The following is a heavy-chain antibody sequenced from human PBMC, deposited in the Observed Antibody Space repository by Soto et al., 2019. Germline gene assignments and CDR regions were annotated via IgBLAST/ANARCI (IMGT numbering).Heavy chain of an antibody. J-gene: IGHJ6*02. D-gene: IGHD3-10*02. CDR3: ARDCSNDICRYYDGMDV. CDR2: ISGYNGNT. CDR1: GYSFTTYG. V-gene: IGHV1-18*01. Sequence: QVQLVQSGVEVKKPGASVKVSCKASGYSFTTYGIAWVRLAPGQGLEWMGWISGYNGNTKYAQKFQGRVTLTTDTPTSTADMELRSLRSDDTAVYYCARDCSNDICRYYDGMDVWGQGTTVTVSS.